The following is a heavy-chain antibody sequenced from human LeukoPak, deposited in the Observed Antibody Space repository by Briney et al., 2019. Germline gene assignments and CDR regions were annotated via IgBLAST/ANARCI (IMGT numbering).Heavy chain of an antibody. V-gene: IGHV3-48*03. CDR1: GFTFSNYD. J-gene: IGHJ5*02. Sequence: PGGSLRLSCAASGFTFSNYDMNWVRQAPGKGLECLSYIATSGSIIYYADSVKGRFTISRDNAQNSLFLQMNSLRAEDTAVYYCARGRSQSSWGQGTLVTVSS. CDR2: IATSGSII. CDR3: ARGRSQSS. D-gene: IGHD3-10*01.